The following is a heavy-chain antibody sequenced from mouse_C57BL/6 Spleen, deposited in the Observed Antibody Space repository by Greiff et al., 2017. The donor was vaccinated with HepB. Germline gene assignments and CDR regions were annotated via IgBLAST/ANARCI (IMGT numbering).Heavy chain of an antibody. CDR1: GYAFTNYL. J-gene: IGHJ3*01. CDR3: ARSEVYYGYSAWFAY. D-gene: IGHD2-2*01. V-gene: IGHV1-54*01. Sequence: QVQLQQSGAELVRPGTSVKVSCKASGYAFTNYLIEWVKQRPGQGLEWIGVINPGSGGTNYNEKFKGKATLTADKSSSTAYMQLSSLTSEDSAVYFCARSEVYYGYSAWFAYWGQGTLVTVSA. CDR2: INPGSGGT.